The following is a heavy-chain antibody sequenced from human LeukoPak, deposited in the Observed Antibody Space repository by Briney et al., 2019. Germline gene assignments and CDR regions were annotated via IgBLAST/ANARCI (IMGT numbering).Heavy chain of an antibody. J-gene: IGHJ6*03. CDR3: ARTPGYCSSTSCYTDYYYYMDV. V-gene: IGHV3-21*01. CDR1: GFTFTSYS. D-gene: IGHD2-2*02. Sequence: PGGSLRLSCAASGFTFTSYSMNWVRQAPGKGLEWVSSISSSISYIYYADSVKGRFTISRDNAKNSLYLQMNSLRAEDTAVYYCARTPGYCSSTSCYTDYYYYMDVWGKGTTVTVSS. CDR2: ISSSISYI.